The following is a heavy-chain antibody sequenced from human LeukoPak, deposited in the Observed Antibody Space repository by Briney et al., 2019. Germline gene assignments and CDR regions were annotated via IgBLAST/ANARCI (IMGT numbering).Heavy chain of an antibody. V-gene: IGHV4-30-4*01. Sequence: TSETLSLTCTVSGGSISSGDYYWSWIRQPPGKGLEWIGYIYYSGSTYYNPPLKSRVTISVDTSKNQFSLKLSSVTAADTAVYYCAREGCGYDCYYYYGMDVWGHETTVTVSS. CDR1: GGSISSGDYY. D-gene: IGHD5-12*01. J-gene: IGHJ6*02. CDR2: IYYSGST. CDR3: AREGCGYDCYYYYGMDV.